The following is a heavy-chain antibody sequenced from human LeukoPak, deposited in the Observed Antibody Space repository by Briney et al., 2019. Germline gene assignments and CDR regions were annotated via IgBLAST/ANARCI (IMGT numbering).Heavy chain of an antibody. J-gene: IGHJ6*03. D-gene: IGHD3-10*01. CDR3: AKVFGQYYYYFMDV. Sequence: TGGSLRLSCAASGFTFSSYGMHWVRQAPGKGLEWVAVIWYDGSNKYYADSVKGRFTISRDNSKNTLYLQMNSLRAEDTAVYYCAKVFGQYYYYFMDVWGKGTTVTVSS. CDR1: GFTFSSYG. CDR2: IWYDGSNK. V-gene: IGHV3-33*06.